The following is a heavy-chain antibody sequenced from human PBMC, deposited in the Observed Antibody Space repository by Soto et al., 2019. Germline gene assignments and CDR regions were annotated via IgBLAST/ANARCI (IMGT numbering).Heavy chain of an antibody. Sequence: QVQLVQSGAEVKKPGASVKVSCKASGYTFTSYGISWVRLAPGQGLEWMGWISAYNGNTNYAQKLQGRVTMTTDTSTSTAYMELRSLRSDDTAVYYCARVEMATWGPKRTDAFDIWGQGTMVTVSS. J-gene: IGHJ3*02. D-gene: IGHD5-12*01. V-gene: IGHV1-18*01. CDR1: GYTFTSYG. CDR2: ISAYNGNT. CDR3: ARVEMATWGPKRTDAFDI.